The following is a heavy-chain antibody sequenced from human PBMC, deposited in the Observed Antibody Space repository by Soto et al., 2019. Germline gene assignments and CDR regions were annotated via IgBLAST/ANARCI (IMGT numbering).Heavy chain of an antibody. D-gene: IGHD2-15*01. CDR1: GYTFTSYG. Sequence: QVQLVQSGAEVKKPGASVKVSCKASGYTFTSYGISWVRQAPGQGLEWMGWISAYNGNTNYAQKLQGRVTMTTDTATSTAYMELRSLRADDTAVYYCARDSYCSGGSCYRGYFDYWGQGTLVTVSS. J-gene: IGHJ4*02. CDR2: ISAYNGNT. V-gene: IGHV1-18*01. CDR3: ARDSYCSGGSCYRGYFDY.